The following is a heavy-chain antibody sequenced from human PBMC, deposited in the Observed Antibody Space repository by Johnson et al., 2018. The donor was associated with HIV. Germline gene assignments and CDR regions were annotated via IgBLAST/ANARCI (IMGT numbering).Heavy chain of an antibody. CDR3: TTDRGYYDRSGYSRPFDI. CDR1: GFTFSNAW. CDR2: IKSKTDGGTR. D-gene: IGHD3-22*01. V-gene: IGHV3-15*05. Sequence: VQLVESGGGLVKPGGSLRLSCAASGFTFSNAWMSWVRQAPGKGLEWVGRIKSKTDGGTRDYAAPVKGRFTISRDDSKNTLNLQMNSLKTEDTAVYYRTTDRGYYDRSGYSRPFDIWGQGTMVIVSS. J-gene: IGHJ3*02.